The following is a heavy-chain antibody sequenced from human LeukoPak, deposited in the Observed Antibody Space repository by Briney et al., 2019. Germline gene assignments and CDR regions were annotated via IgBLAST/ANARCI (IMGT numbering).Heavy chain of an antibody. V-gene: IGHV3-7*01. Sequence: RGGSLRLSCAASGFTFSSYWMSGVRQAPGKGLEWVANIKQDGSEKYYVDSVKGRFTISRDNAKNSLYLQMNSLRAEDTAVYYCARDKIVGATNFDYWGQGTLVTVSS. D-gene: IGHD1-26*01. CDR3: ARDKIVGATNFDY. J-gene: IGHJ4*02. CDR1: GFTFSSYW. CDR2: IKQDGSEK.